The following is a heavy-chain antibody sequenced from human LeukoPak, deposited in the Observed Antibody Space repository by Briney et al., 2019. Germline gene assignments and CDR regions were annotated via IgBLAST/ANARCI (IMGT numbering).Heavy chain of an antibody. CDR1: GYTFTGYY. V-gene: IGHV1-2*02. J-gene: IGHJ4*02. CDR3: ARPYYYGSGSYEVKGPYDY. D-gene: IGHD3-10*01. Sequence: VASVKVSCKASGYTFTGYYMHWVRQAPGQGLEWMGWINPNSGGTNYAQKFQGRVTMTRDTSISTAYMELSRLRSDDTAVYYCARPYYYGSGSYEVKGPYDYWGQGALVTVSS. CDR2: INPNSGGT.